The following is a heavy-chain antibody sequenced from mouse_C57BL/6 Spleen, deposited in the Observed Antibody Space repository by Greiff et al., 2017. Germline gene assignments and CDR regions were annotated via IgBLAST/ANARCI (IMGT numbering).Heavy chain of an antibody. CDR3: ARNYGSPYWYFDV. CDR2: INPNYGTT. J-gene: IGHJ1*03. D-gene: IGHD1-1*01. V-gene: IGHV1-39*01. CDR1: GYSFTDYN. Sequence: VHVKQSGPELVKPGASVKISCKASGYSFTDYNMNWVKQSNGKSLEWIGVINPNYGTTSYNQKFKGKATLTVDQSSSTAYMQLNSLTSEDSAVYYCARNYGSPYWYFDVWGTGTTVTVSS.